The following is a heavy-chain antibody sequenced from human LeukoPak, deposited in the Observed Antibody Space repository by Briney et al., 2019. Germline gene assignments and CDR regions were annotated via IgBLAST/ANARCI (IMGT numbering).Heavy chain of an antibody. V-gene: IGHV3-7*01. D-gene: IGHD6-19*01. CDR2: IKGDGSDK. Sequence: GGSLRLSCAASGFTFINYWMSWVRQAPGKGLEWVANIKGDGSDKLFLDSLRGRFTISRDNAKNLLYLQMNNLRAEDTAVYYCARIGGSVDIGWFFDYWGQGTLVTVSS. CDR3: ARIGGSVDIGWFFDY. J-gene: IGHJ4*02. CDR1: GFTFINYW.